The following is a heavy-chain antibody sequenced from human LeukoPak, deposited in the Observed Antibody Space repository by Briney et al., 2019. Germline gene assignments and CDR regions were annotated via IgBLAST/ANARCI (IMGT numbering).Heavy chain of an antibody. CDR1: GFTFSSYA. J-gene: IGHJ4*02. D-gene: IGHD6-19*01. CDR2: ISGSGGST. CDR3: AKDQVYSSGWYADY. V-gene: IGHV3-23*01. Sequence: GRSLRLSCAASGFTFSSYAMSWVRQAPGKGLEWVSAISGSGGSTYYADSVKGRFTISRDNSKNTLYLQMNSLRAEDTAVYYCAKDQVYSSGWYADYWGQGTLVTVSS.